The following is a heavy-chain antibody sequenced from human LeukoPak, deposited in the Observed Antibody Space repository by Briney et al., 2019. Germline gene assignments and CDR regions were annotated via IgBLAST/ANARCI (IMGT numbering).Heavy chain of an antibody. D-gene: IGHD3-9*01. CDR2: ISAYNGNT. V-gene: IGHV1-18*01. J-gene: IGHJ4*02. CDR1: GYTFTSYG. CDR3: ARDWDDILTGDY. Sequence: ASVKVSCKASGYTFTSYGISWVRQAPGQGVEWMGWISAYNGNTNYAQKLQGRVTITTDTSTSTAYMEVRSLRSDDTAVYYCARDWDDILTGDYWGQGTLVTVSS.